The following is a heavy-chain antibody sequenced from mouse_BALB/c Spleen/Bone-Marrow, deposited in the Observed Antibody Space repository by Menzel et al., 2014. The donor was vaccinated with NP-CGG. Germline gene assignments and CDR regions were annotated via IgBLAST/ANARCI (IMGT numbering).Heavy chain of an antibody. CDR1: GYSFTSYW. CDR3: ASYGSSPAWFAY. Sequence: QVTLKECGPQLVRPGASVKISCKASGYSFTSYWMHWVKQRPGQGLEWIGMIDPSDSETRLNQMFKDKATLTVDKSSSTAYMQLSSPTSEDSAFYYCASYGSSPAWFAYWGQGTLVTVSA. D-gene: IGHD1-1*01. CDR2: IDPSDSET. J-gene: IGHJ3*01. V-gene: IGHV1S126*01.